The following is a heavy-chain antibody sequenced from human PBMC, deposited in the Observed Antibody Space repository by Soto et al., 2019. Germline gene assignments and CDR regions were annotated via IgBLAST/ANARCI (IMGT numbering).Heavy chain of an antibody. Sequence: QVQLVQSGAEVKKPGSSVKVSCKASGGTFSSYAISWVRQAPGQGLEWMGGIIPIFGTANYAQKLQGRVTITADESTNTAYMELSSLRSEDTAVYYCQRDRGRRYNDGRGYYYPAYWGQGTLVTVSS. D-gene: IGHD3-22*01. CDR2: IIPIFGTA. CDR1: GGTFSSYA. CDR3: QRDRGRRYNDGRGYYYPAY. J-gene: IGHJ4*02. V-gene: IGHV1-69*01.